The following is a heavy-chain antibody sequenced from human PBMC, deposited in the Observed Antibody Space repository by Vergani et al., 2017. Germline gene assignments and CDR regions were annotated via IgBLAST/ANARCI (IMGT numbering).Heavy chain of an antibody. V-gene: IGHV1-69*06. CDR1: GGTFSSYA. Sequence: QVQLVQSGAEVKKPGSSVKVSCKASGGTFSSYAISWVRQAPGQGLEWMGGIIPIFGTANYAQKFQGRVTITADKSTSTASMELSSLRSEDTAGYYGARDLGGTSDYYDPYGMDVWGQGTTVTVSS. J-gene: IGHJ6*02. D-gene: IGHD3-22*01. CDR3: ARDLGGTSDYYDPYGMDV. CDR2: IIPIFGTA.